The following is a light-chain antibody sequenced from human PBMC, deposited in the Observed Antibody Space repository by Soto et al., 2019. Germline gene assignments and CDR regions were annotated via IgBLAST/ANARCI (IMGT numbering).Light chain of an antibody. CDR3: MSYAGMYTYV. CDR2: EVT. Sequence: QSVLTRPPSASGSPGQSVTISCTGTSSDVGGYNYLSWYQHRPGKAPQLIIYEVTKRPSGVPNRFFGSKSGNTASLTVSGLQAEDEADYFCMSYAGMYTYVFGTGTKLTVL. J-gene: IGLJ1*01. V-gene: IGLV2-8*01. CDR1: SSDVGGYNY.